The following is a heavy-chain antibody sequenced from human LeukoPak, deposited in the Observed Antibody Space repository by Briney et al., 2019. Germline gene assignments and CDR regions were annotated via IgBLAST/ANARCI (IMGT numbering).Heavy chain of an antibody. J-gene: IGHJ5*02. Sequence: PSETLSLTCTVSGGSISNSSYYWGWIRQPPGKGLEWIGSIYYSGSTYYNPSLKSRVTISVETSKNQFSLKLSSVTAADTAVYYCASHSSYVSSFRSWGRGPLVTVSP. CDR2: IYYSGST. CDR3: ASHSSYVSSFRS. V-gene: IGHV4-39*01. CDR1: GGSISNSSYY. D-gene: IGHD3-10*02.